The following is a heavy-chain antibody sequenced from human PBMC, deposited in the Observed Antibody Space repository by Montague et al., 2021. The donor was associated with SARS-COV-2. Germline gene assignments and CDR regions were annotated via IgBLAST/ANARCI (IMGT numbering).Heavy chain of an antibody. CDR1: GGSISSGSYD. CDR2: IYYSGST. CDR3: ARQVGATLRHAFDI. J-gene: IGHJ3*02. V-gene: IGHV4-39*01. Sequence: SETLSLTCTVSGGSISSGSYDWGWTRQPPGKGLEWIGSIYYSGSTYYNPSLKSRVTISVDTSKYHFSLKLSSVTAADTAVYYCARQVGATLRHAFDIWGQGTMVTVSS. D-gene: IGHD1-26*01.